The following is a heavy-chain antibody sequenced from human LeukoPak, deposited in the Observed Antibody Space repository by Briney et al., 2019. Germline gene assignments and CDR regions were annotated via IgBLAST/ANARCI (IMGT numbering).Heavy chain of an antibody. V-gene: IGHV3-23*01. CDR2: ISGSGGGT. CDR1: GFTFSSYA. J-gene: IGHJ5*02. D-gene: IGHD6-13*01. CDR3: AKGGAAAHPNWFDP. Sequence: GGSLRLSYAASGFTFSSYALIWVRQAPGKGLEWVSGISGSGGGTCYADSVKGRFTISRDNSKNTLYLQMSSLRADDTAVYYCAKGGAAAHPNWFDPWGQGTLVTVSS.